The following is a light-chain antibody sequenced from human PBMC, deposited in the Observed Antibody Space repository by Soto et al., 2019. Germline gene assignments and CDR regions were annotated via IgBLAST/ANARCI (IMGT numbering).Light chain of an antibody. V-gene: IGLV1-51*01. Sequence: QSVLTQPLSVSAAPGQKVTISCSGSSSNIGNNYVSWYQQLPGTAPKLLIYDNNNRPSGIPDRFSGSTSGTSATLGITGLQTGDEADYYCGTWDSSLSAGVFGGGTKLTVL. J-gene: IGLJ3*02. CDR2: DNN. CDR1: SSNIGNNY. CDR3: GTWDSSLSAGV.